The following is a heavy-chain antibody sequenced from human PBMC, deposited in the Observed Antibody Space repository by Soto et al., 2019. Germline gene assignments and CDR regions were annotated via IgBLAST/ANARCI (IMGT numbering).Heavy chain of an antibody. D-gene: IGHD2-15*01. CDR1: GFTFSSYG. V-gene: IGHV3-30*03. Sequence: GGSLRLSCAASGFTFSSYGMHWVRQAPGKGLEWVAVISYDGSNKYYADSVKGRFTISRDNSKNTLYLQMNSLRAEDTAVYYCASRAVVVVVAATEFYYGMDVWGQGTTVTVSS. CDR2: ISYDGSNK. CDR3: ASRAVVVVVAATEFYYGMDV. J-gene: IGHJ6*02.